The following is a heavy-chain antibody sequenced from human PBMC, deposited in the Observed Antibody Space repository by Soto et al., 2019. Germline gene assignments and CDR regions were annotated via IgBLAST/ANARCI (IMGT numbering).Heavy chain of an antibody. Sequence: QDQFVKYGAEVMKPRASEKVSFKASGDSFSDYAVHGVRQAPGQRREWMGWINAGNGNTKYSQKLQGRVTITRDTSASTAYLELSSLTSEDTALYYCTRSPVRPSGGLIGPFDYWGQGTLVTVSS. CDR1: GDSFSDYA. D-gene: IGHD3-16*02. V-gene: IGHV1-3*01. CDR3: TRSPVRPSGGLIGPFDY. CDR2: INAGNGNT. J-gene: IGHJ4*02.